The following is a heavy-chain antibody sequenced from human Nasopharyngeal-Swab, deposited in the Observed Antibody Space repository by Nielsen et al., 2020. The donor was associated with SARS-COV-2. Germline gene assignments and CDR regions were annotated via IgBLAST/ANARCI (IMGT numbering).Heavy chain of an antibody. CDR3: ARDGGYSYGYQGRRDWFDP. CDR1: GGTFSSYA. V-gene: IGHV1-69*13. D-gene: IGHD5-18*01. CDR2: IIPIFGTA. J-gene: IGHJ5*02. Sequence: SVKVSCKASGGTFSSYAISWVRQAPGQGLEWMGGIIPIFGTANYAQKFQGRVTITADESTSTAYMELSSLRSEDTAVYYCARDGGYSYGYQGRRDWFDPWGQGTRVTVSS.